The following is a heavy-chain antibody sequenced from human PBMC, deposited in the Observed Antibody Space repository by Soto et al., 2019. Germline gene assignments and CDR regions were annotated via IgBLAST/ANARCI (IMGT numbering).Heavy chain of an antibody. CDR2: IKAGNGDT. V-gene: IGHV1-3*01. Sequence: QVQLVQSGAEMKKPGASVKLSCKTSGINYNTYAIHWVRQAPGQGLEWMGWIKAGNGDTRYSQNFQGRVTLTRDTSASTVYMDLDSLKSEDTGVYYCARAISGYVTWGQGTLVTVSS. CDR1: GINYNTYA. J-gene: IGHJ4*02. CDR3: ARAISGYVT. D-gene: IGHD5-12*01.